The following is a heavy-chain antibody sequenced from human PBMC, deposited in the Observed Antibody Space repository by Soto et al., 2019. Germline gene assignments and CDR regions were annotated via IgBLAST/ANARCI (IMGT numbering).Heavy chain of an antibody. J-gene: IGHJ6*02. CDR1: GGSISSGGYY. CDR2: IYYSGST. V-gene: IGHV4-31*03. Sequence: SETLSLTCTVSGGSISSGGYYWSWIRQHPGKGLEWIGYIYYSGSTYYNPSLKSRVTISVDTSKNQFSLKLSSVTAADTAVYYCARDSSRGYSSSSGRGYYYYGMDVCGQGTTVTVSS. D-gene: IGHD6-6*01. CDR3: ARDSSRGYSSSSGRGYYYYGMDV.